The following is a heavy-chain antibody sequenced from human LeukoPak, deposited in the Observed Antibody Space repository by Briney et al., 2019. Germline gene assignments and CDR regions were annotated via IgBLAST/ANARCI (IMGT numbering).Heavy chain of an antibody. CDR1: VYTFTSYG. J-gene: IGHJ4*02. Sequence: GASVKVSCKASVYTFTSYGISWVRQAPGQRLKGMGWISAYNGQKNYAQKLQGRLNMTTDTSTSTAYMELRSLRSDDTAVYYCARLSKDIVVVPAAIDLDYWGQGTLVTVSS. D-gene: IGHD2-2*01. CDR3: ARLSKDIVVVPAAIDLDY. CDR2: ISAYNGQK. V-gene: IGHV1-18*01.